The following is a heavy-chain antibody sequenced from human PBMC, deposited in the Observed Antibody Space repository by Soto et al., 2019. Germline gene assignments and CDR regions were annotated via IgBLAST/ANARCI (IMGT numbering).Heavy chain of an antibody. CDR2: LYSAGAT. J-gene: IGHJ2*01. CDR1: GFTVSSSY. D-gene: IGHD6-19*01. V-gene: IGHV3-66*02. CDR3: GGGVESMVGNGSGFCDL. Sequence: EVQLVESGGGLLQPGGSLRVSCAASGFTVSSSYMSWVRQAPGKGLEWVATLYSAGATYYADSVKGRFTISRDNSQNTLYLKMTSLKAEATAVFHWGGGVESMVGNGSGFCDLWARGPLVAFPS.